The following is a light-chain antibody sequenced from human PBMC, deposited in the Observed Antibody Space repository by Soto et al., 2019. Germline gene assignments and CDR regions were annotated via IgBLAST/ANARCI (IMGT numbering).Light chain of an antibody. Sequence: QPVLTQPPSASGSPGQSVTISCTGTSSDVGGYNYVSWYQQHPGKAPKLLIYEVSKRPSGVPDRFSASKSGNTASLTVSGLQAEDEGDYYCSSFGGSDNYVFGTGTKLTVL. CDR1: SSDVGGYNY. CDR3: SSFGGSDNYV. CDR2: EVS. V-gene: IGLV2-8*01. J-gene: IGLJ1*01.